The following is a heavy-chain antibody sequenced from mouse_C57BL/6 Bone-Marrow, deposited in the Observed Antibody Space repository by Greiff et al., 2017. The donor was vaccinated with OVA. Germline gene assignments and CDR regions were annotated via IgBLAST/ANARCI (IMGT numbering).Heavy chain of an antibody. D-gene: IGHD2-4*01. V-gene: IGHV5-16*01. CDR3: ARDGGLRRAMDY. J-gene: IGHJ4*01. Sequence: EVQGVESAGGLVQPGSSMKLSCTASGFTFSDYYMAWVRQVPEKGLEWVANINYDGSSTYYLDSLKSRFIISRDNAKNILYLQMSSLKSEDTATYYCARDGGLRRAMDYWGQGTSVTVSS. CDR2: INYDGSST. CDR1: GFTFSDYY.